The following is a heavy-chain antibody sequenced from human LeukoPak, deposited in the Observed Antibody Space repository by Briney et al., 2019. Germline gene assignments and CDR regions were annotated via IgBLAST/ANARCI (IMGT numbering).Heavy chain of an antibody. CDR3: ARGNYGSGSYYVVDFDY. Sequence: PSATLSLTCTVSIDSIKNCYCNWIRQPPGEGLEWIGYIYHTGNTNYNPSLKSRLSMSIDPPKNQFSPKLNSVTAAYTAVYYCARGNYGSGSYYVVDFDYWGRGTLVTVSS. J-gene: IGHJ4*02. V-gene: IGHV4-59*12. CDR1: IDSIKNCY. D-gene: IGHD3-10*01. CDR2: IYHTGNT.